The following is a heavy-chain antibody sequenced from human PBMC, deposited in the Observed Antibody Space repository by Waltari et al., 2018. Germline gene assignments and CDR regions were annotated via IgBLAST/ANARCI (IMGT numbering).Heavy chain of an antibody. J-gene: IGHJ6*02. Sequence: QVQLVQSGAEVKKPGASVKVSCKASGYTFTSYDINWVRQATGQGLEWMGWMNPNHGNTDSAQQLQNRVTITRNTPRSTADVGLSSWGSEGGAVYDCAGGGGGLVVYARYYYYYGMDVWGQGTTVTVSS. D-gene: IGHD2-8*02. CDR1: GYTFTSYD. CDR3: AGGGGGLVVYARYYYYYGMDV. CDR2: MNPNHGNT. V-gene: IGHV1-8*03.